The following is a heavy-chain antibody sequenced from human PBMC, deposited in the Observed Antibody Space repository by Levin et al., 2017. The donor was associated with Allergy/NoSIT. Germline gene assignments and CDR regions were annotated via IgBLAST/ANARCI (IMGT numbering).Heavy chain of an antibody. CDR3: ASVSMVRGVI. CDR1: GGSICSYY. D-gene: IGHD3-10*01. Sequence: SQTLSLTCTVSGGSICSYYWSWIRQPPGKGLEWIGYIYYSGSTNYNPSLKSRVTISVDTSKNQFSLKLSSVTAAETAVYYCASVSMVRGVIWGQGTLVTVSS. J-gene: IGHJ4*02. V-gene: IGHV4-59*01. CDR2: IYYSGST.